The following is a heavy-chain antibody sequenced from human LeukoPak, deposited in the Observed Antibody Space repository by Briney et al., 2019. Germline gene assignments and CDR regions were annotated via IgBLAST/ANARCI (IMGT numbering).Heavy chain of an antibody. D-gene: IGHD6-19*01. V-gene: IGHV4-39*07. Sequence: SETLSLTCTVSGGSISSSSYYWGWIRQPPGKGLEWIGSIYYSGSTYYDPSLKSRVTISVDTSKNQFSLKLSSVTAADTAVYYCARERGSGWYDMAFDYWGQGSLVTVSS. CDR2: IYYSGST. J-gene: IGHJ4*02. CDR1: GGSISSSSYY. CDR3: ARERGSGWYDMAFDY.